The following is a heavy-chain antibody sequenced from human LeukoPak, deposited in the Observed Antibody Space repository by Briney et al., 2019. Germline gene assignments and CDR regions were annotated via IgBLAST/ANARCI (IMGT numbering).Heavy chain of an antibody. CDR2: IKQDGSET. D-gene: IGHD1-26*01. V-gene: IGHV3-7*01. J-gene: IGHJ4*02. Sequence: GGSLRLSCAASGFIFSSYAMSWVRQAPGKGLEWVANIKQDGSETYYVDSVKGRFTISRDNARNSLYLQMNNLRVEDTAVYYCARQSHRAEQYYFDYWGQGTLVTVSS. CDR1: GFIFSSYA. CDR3: ARQSHRAEQYYFDY.